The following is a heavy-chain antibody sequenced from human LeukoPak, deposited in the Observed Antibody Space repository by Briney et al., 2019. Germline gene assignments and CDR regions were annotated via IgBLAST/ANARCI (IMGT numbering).Heavy chain of an antibody. Sequence: PSETLSLTCTVSGGSISSYYWNWIRQPPGKGLEWIGHVYYSGSTNYNPSLRSRVTISVDTSKNQFSLKLSSVTAAGTAVYYCARAGYSSGWYSYWFDPWGQGTLVTVSS. J-gene: IGHJ5*02. CDR2: VYYSGST. V-gene: IGHV4-59*12. CDR1: GGSISSYY. D-gene: IGHD6-19*01. CDR3: ARAGYSSGWYSYWFDP.